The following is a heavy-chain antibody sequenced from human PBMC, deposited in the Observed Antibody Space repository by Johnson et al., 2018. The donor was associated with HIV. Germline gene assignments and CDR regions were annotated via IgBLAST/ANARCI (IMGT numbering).Heavy chain of an antibody. CDR3: ARARWYLGGGSCCAFDV. D-gene: IGHD2-15*01. J-gene: IGHJ3*01. Sequence: VQLVESGGGLVQPGRSLRLSCAASGFTFDDYAMHWVRQAPGKGLEWVSGISWNSDTIGYADSVKGRFTISRDNAKNSLYLQMNSLRAEDTAVYYCARARWYLGGGSCCAFDVWGQGTMVTVSS. CDR2: ISWNSDTI. CDR1: GFTFDDYA. V-gene: IGHV3-9*01.